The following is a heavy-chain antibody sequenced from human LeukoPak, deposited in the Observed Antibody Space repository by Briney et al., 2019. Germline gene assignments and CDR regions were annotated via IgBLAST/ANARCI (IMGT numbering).Heavy chain of an antibody. CDR3: VRGKPATAIRPYFDY. V-gene: IGHV3-66*01. CDR2: IYSDGTT. CDR1: GFTVSSNY. J-gene: IGHJ4*02. D-gene: IGHD2-2*02. Sequence: GGSLRLSCAASGFTVSSNYMSWVRQAPGKGLEWVSVIYSDGTTFYSDSVKGRFTISRGNSENTLYLQMNSLRAEDTAVYFCVRGKPATAIRPYFDYWGQGTLVTVSS.